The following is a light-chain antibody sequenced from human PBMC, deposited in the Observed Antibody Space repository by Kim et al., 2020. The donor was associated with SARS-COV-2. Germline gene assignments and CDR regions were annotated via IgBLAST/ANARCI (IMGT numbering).Light chain of an antibody. Sequence: QSVLTQPPSVSAAPGQKVTISCSGSSSNIGDHYVSWYQHLPGTAPKLLIYDNNRRPSGILDRFSGSKSGTSATLGITGLQTGDEGDYYCGTWDSSLSGGAFRGRTRVTV. CDR1: SSNIGDHY. V-gene: IGLV1-51*01. CDR2: DNN. J-gene: IGLJ3*02. CDR3: GTWDSSLSGGA.